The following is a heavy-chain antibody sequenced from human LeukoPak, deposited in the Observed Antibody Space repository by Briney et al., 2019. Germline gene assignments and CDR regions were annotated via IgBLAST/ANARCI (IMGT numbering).Heavy chain of an antibody. Sequence: ASVKVSCKASGYTFTSYGISWVRQTPGQGLEWMGWISGYNGNTNYAQKFQGRVTMTTDTSTSTVYMELSSLKSEDTAVYYCARVRDGYNDAYDIWGQGTMVIVSS. CDR2: ISGYNGNT. J-gene: IGHJ3*02. D-gene: IGHD5-24*01. CDR1: GYTFTSYG. V-gene: IGHV1-18*01. CDR3: ARVRDGYNDAYDI.